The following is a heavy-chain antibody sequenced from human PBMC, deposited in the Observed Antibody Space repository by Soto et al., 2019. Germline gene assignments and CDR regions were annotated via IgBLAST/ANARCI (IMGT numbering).Heavy chain of an antibody. CDR1: GGSVSSGSYY. Sequence: QSQTLSLTCTVSGGSVSSGSYYWSWIRQPPGKGLEWIGYIYYSGSTNYNPSLKSRVTISVDTSKNQFSLKLSSVTAADTAVYYCARVRRRDGYTLYDYWGQGTLVTVSS. V-gene: IGHV4-61*01. J-gene: IGHJ4*02. CDR3: ARVRRRDGYTLYDY. D-gene: IGHD2-2*02. CDR2: IYYSGST.